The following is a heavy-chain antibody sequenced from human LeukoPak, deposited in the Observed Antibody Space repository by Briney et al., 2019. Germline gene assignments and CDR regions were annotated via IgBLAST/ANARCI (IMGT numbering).Heavy chain of an antibody. D-gene: IGHD6-13*01. J-gene: IGHJ4*02. V-gene: IGHV1-8*01. CDR3: ARGIAAADSYFDY. Sequence: ASVKVSCKASGYTFTSYDINWVRQATGQGLEWMGWMNPNSGNTGYAQKFRGRVTMTRNTSISTAYMELSSLRSEDTAVYYCARGIAAADSYFDYWGQGTLVTVSS. CDR2: MNPNSGNT. CDR1: GYTFTSYD.